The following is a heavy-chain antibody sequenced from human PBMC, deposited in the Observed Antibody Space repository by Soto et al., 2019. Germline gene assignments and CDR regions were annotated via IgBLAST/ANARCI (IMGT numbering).Heavy chain of an antibody. D-gene: IGHD1-26*01. CDR1: GGSISSYY. V-gene: IGHV4-59*01. Sequence: PSETLSLTCTVSGGSISSYYWSWIRQPPGKGLEWIGYIYYSGSTNYNPSLKSRVTISVDTSKNQFSLKLSSVTAADTAVYYCARVLGGSYYYGMDVWGQGTTVTVS. CDR2: IYYSGST. CDR3: ARVLGGSYYYGMDV. J-gene: IGHJ6*02.